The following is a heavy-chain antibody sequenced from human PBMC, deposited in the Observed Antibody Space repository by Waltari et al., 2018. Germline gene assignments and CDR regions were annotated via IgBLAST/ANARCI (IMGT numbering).Heavy chain of an antibody. V-gene: IGHV1-2*04. CDR3: ARGGYSYGYGMDV. J-gene: IGHJ6*02. CDR1: GYSFSDHQ. Sequence: QVQLVQSGAEVKNLGASVRVSCQASGYSFSDHQMHWVRQAPGQGLEWVGWISPNNGDTNYAQRFQGWVTMTSDSSISTAYMELNRLRSDDTAVYYCARGGYSYGYGMDVWGQGTTVIVSS. CDR2: ISPNNGDT. D-gene: IGHD5-12*01.